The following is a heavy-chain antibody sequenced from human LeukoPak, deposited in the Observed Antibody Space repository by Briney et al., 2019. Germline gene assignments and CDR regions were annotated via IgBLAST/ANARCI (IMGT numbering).Heavy chain of an antibody. V-gene: IGHV1-58*02. CDR3: AAEYNGSGSYSY. CDR1: GFTFTSSA. Sequence: GASVKVSCKASGFTFTSSAMQWVRQARGQRLEWTGWIVVGSGNTNYAQKFQERVTITRDMSTSTAYMELSSLRSEDTAVYYCAAEYNGSGSYSYWGQGPLVTVSS. CDR2: IVVGSGNT. D-gene: IGHD3-10*01. J-gene: IGHJ4*02.